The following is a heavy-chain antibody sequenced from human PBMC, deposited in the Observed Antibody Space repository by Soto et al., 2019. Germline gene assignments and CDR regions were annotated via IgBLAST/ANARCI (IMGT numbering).Heavy chain of an antibody. V-gene: IGHV4-31*03. Sequence: QVQLQESGPGLVKPSQTLSLTCTVSGGSISSGGYYRSWIRQHPGKGLEWIGYIYYSGGTYYNPSLQSRVTISVDPSNNRFSLKLSSVTAADTAVYYCAREGIGGDYPYSYYYGMDVWGQGTTVTVSS. CDR2: IYYSGGT. D-gene: IGHD4-17*01. CDR3: AREGIGGDYPYSYYYGMDV. J-gene: IGHJ6*02. CDR1: GGSISSGGYY.